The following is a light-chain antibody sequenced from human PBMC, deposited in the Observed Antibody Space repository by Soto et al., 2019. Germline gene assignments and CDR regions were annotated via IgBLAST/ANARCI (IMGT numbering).Light chain of an antibody. CDR2: GTS. Sequence: EIVLTQSPGTLSLSPGERATLSCRASQSVTSSYLAWYHQRPGQAPRLLIHGTSTRATGIPDRFSGSGSGTDFTLTSSRLEPEDFEVYDCQQYGNLPITFGQGTRLEIK. J-gene: IGKJ5*01. CDR1: QSVTSSY. V-gene: IGKV3-20*01. CDR3: QQYGNLPIT.